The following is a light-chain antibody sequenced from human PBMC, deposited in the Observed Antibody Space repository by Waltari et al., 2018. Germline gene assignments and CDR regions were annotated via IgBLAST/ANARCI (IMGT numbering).Light chain of an antibody. Sequence: VLTQPPSVSGAPGQTVTISCTGTSFNLGAGSDVQCYPQSTGRAPSLLIHGNYNRPSGVPARFYASKSATSASLVISGLRSDDEGDYYCQCYDTSLASYVFGSGTKVTVL. CDR1: SFNLGAGSD. CDR2: GNY. V-gene: IGLV1-40*01. J-gene: IGLJ1*01. CDR3: QCYDTSLASYV.